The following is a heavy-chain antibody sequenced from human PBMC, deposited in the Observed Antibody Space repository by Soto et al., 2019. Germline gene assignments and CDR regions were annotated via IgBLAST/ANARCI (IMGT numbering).Heavy chain of an antibody. D-gene: IGHD2-8*01. CDR1: GFTFSNYG. CDR2: VSANNGHT. J-gene: IGHJ6*02. Sequence: ASVKVSCKASGFTFSNYGLNWVRQAPGQGLEWMGWVSANNGHTNYAQNLQGRVSMTTDTSTSTAYMELRGLRFDDTAVYYCARDIESVTAKHFFYYYGMDVWGQGTTVTVSS. CDR3: ARDIESVTAKHFFYYYGMDV. V-gene: IGHV1-18*01.